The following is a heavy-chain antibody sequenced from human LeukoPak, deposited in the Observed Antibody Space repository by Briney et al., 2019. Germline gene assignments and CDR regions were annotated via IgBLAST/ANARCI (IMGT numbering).Heavy chain of an antibody. CDR1: GFAFSSYA. CDR2: ISGSGGST. J-gene: IGHJ4*02. V-gene: IGHV3-23*01. Sequence: PGGSLRLSCTASGFAFSSYAMSWVRQAPGKGLEWVSVISGSGGSTYYADSVKGRFTISRDNSKNTLYLQLNSLRAEDTAVYYCAKDLIMGTIGDFDYWGQGTLVTVSS. CDR3: AKDLIMGTIGDFDY. D-gene: IGHD4-17*01.